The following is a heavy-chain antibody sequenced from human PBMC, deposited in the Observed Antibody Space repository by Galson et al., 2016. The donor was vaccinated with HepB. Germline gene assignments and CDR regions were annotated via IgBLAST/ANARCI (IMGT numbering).Heavy chain of an antibody. J-gene: IGHJ2*01. CDR1: GFTFSHYA. CDR3: ARDKGGQYFDL. Sequence: SLRLSCAASGFTFSHYAMHWARQAPGKGLAWVAIIFNDGSEQLYADSVQGRITLSRDNSKKMFYLEMNSLRPEDTAIYYCARDKGGQYFDLWGRGTLVSVSS. D-gene: IGHD2-15*01. CDR2: IFNDGSEQ. V-gene: IGHV3-30*04.